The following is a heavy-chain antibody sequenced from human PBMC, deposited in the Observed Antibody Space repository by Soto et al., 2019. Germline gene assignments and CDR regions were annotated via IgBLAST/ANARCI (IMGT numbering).Heavy chain of an antibody. Sequence: GGSLRLSCAASGFTFSSYSMNWVRQAPGKGLEWVSSISSSSSYIYYADSVKGRFTISRDNAKNSLYLQMNSLRAEDTAVYYCARDSPRLYDFWSGYSDYWGQGTLVTVSS. CDR3: ARDSPRLYDFWSGYSDY. CDR1: GFTFSSYS. J-gene: IGHJ4*02. V-gene: IGHV3-21*01. D-gene: IGHD3-3*01. CDR2: ISSSSSYI.